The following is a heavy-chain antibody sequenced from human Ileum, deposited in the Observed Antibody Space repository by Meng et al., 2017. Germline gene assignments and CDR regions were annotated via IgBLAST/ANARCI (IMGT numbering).Heavy chain of an antibody. Sequence: GESLKISCAASGFTFSSYWMHWVRHAPGKALVWVSHTNSEETSTSYADSVKGRFTISRDNAKNTQYLHMNSLRVDDTAVYYCVRSIFPYVFDYWGQGTLVTVSS. CDR3: VRSIFPYVFDY. CDR2: TNSEETST. J-gene: IGHJ4*02. CDR1: GFTFSSYW. V-gene: IGHV3-74*01. D-gene: IGHD2-21*01.